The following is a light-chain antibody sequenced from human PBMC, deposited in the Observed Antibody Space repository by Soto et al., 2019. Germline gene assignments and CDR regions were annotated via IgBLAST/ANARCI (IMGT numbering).Light chain of an antibody. CDR1: QTISNF. J-gene: IGKJ1*01. V-gene: IGKV1-39*01. CDR2: AAS. CDR3: QHTYRTPQA. Sequence: DIQMTQSPSSLSASVGDRVTITCRASQTISNFLNWYQQKPGKPPKLLIYAASSLQSGVPSRFSGGRSGTDFTLTITSLQPEDFATYYCQHTYRTPQAFGQGTKVEI.